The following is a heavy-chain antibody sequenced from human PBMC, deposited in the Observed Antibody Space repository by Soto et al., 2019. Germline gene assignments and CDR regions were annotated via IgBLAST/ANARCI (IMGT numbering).Heavy chain of an antibody. V-gene: IGHV3-30-3*01. CDR2: ISYDGSNK. J-gene: IGHJ6*02. Sequence: GGSLRLSCAASGFTFSSYAMHWVRQAPGKGLEWVAVISYDGSNKYYADSVKGRFTISRDNSKNTLYLQMNSLRAEDTAVYYCAREPRLLGGSYYYYYGMDVWGQGTTVTVSS. CDR1: GFTFSSYA. CDR3: AREPRLLGGSYYYYYGMDV. D-gene: IGHD1-26*01.